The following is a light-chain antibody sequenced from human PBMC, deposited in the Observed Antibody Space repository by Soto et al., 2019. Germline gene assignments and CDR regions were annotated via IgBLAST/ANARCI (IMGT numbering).Light chain of an antibody. CDR2: TAS. Sequence: DIQMTQSPSSLSASVGDRVTITCRASQGISNYLAWYQQKPGRAPQLLIHTASTLQSGVPSRFGGSGSGTDFTLTISSLQPEDVGTYYCQTYNSAPFTFGPGTKVDIK. CDR3: QTYNSAPFT. CDR1: QGISNY. J-gene: IGKJ3*01. V-gene: IGKV1-27*01.